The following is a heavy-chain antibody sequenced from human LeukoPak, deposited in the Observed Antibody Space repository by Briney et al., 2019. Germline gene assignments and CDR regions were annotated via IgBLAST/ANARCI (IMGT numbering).Heavy chain of an antibody. D-gene: IGHD3-22*01. CDR3: AKDQSMYYYDSSGYN. CDR2: ISWNSGSI. Sequence: PGRSLRLSCAASGFTFDDYAMHWVRQAPGKGLEWVSGISWNSGSIGYADSVKGRFTTSRDNAKNSLYLQMNSLRAEDTALYYCAKDQSMYYYDSSGYNWGQGTLVTVSS. CDR1: GFTFDDYA. J-gene: IGHJ4*02. V-gene: IGHV3-9*01.